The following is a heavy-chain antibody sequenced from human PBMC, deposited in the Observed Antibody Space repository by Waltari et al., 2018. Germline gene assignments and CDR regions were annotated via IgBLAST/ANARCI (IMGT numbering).Heavy chain of an antibody. CDR3: ARFYQQLGGGGLDY. Sequence: QVQLVQSGAEVKKPGASVKVSCKASGYTFTGYYMHWVRQAPGQGLEWMGWIKHNSGGTNSAQKFQGRVTMTRDTSISTAYMELSRLRSDDTAVYYCARFYQQLGGGGLDYWGQGTLVTVSS. CDR1: GYTFTGYY. V-gene: IGHV1-2*02. CDR2: IKHNSGGT. D-gene: IGHD6-13*01. J-gene: IGHJ4*02.